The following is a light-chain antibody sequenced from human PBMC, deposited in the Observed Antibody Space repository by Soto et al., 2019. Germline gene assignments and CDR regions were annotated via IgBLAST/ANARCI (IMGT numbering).Light chain of an antibody. V-gene: IGLV3-21*02. CDR2: EDS. Sequence: SYALTQPPSVSVAPGQTARITCGGNNIGSESVHWYQQRPGQAPVLVVYEDSDRPSGIPERFSGSNSANTATLTISRVEAGDEADYYCQVWYSSTDLYVFGSGTKV. J-gene: IGLJ1*01. CDR1: NIGSES. CDR3: QVWYSSTDLYV.